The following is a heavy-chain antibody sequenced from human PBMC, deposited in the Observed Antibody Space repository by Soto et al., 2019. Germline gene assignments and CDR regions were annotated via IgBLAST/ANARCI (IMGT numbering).Heavy chain of an antibody. CDR2: IYYSGST. J-gene: IGHJ4*02. CDR3: ARDTTGADYGDYSDAY. Sequence: QVQLQESGPGLVKPSQTLSLTCTVSSGSISSGDYYWSWIRQPPGKGLEWIGYIYYSGSTYYNPSLKSRVTISVDTSKNQFSLKLSSVTAADTAVYYCARDTTGADYGDYSDAYWGQGTLVTVSS. D-gene: IGHD4-17*01. V-gene: IGHV4-30-4*01. CDR1: SGSISSGDYY.